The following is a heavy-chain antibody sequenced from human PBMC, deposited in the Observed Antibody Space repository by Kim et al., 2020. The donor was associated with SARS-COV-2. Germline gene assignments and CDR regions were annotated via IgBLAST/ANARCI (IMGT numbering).Heavy chain of an antibody. CDR1: GGSISSGGYY. D-gene: IGHD3-10*01. J-gene: IGHJ3*02. CDR2: IYYSGST. V-gene: IGHV4-31*03. Sequence: SETLSLTCTVSGGSISSGGYYWSWIRQHPGKGLEWIGYIYYSGSTYYNPSLKSRVTISVDTSKNQFSLKLSSVTAADTAVYYCARAPHYGSGILGPHDAFDIWGQGTMVTVSS. CDR3: ARAPHYGSGILGPHDAFDI.